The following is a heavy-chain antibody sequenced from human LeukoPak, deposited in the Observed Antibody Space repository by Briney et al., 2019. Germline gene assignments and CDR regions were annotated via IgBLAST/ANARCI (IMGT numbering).Heavy chain of an antibody. V-gene: IGHV3-9*01. CDR1: GFTFDDYA. CDR2: ISWNSGSI. CDR3: AKDMRPVTTFRWYFDL. J-gene: IGHJ2*01. D-gene: IGHD4-17*01. Sequence: GGSLRLSCAASGFTFDDYAMHWVRQAPGKGLEWVSGISWNSGSIGYADSVKGRFTISRDNAKNSLYLQMNSLRAEDTALYCCAKDMRPVTTFRWYFDLWGRGTLVTVSS.